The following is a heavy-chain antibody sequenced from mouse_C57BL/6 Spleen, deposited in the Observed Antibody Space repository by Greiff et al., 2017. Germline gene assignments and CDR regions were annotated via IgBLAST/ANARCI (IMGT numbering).Heavy chain of an antibody. J-gene: IGHJ2*01. Sequence: EVMLVESGGGLVKPGGSLKLSCAASGFTFSSYAMSWVRQTPEKRLEWVATISDGGSYTYYPDNVKGRFTISRDNAKNNLYLQMSHLKSEDTAMYYGARAYYGSSSTNYFDYWGQGTTLTVSS. V-gene: IGHV5-4*03. D-gene: IGHD1-1*01. CDR2: ISDGGSYT. CDR3: ARAYYGSSSTNYFDY. CDR1: GFTFSSYA.